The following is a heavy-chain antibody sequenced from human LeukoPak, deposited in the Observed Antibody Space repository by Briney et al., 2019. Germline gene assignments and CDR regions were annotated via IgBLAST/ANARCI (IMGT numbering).Heavy chain of an antibody. CDR1: GFTFSDYY. D-gene: IGHD4-17*01. V-gene: IGHV3-11*04. Sequence: GGSLRLSCAASGFTFSDYYMSWIRQAPGKGLEWVSYISSSGSTIYYADSVKGRFTISRDNAKNSLYLQMNSLRAEDTAVYYCARTPEEFFDYGDYITSLYYYYYMDVWGKGTTVTVSS. CDR2: ISSSGSTI. CDR3: ARTPEEFFDYGDYITSLYYYYYMDV. J-gene: IGHJ6*03.